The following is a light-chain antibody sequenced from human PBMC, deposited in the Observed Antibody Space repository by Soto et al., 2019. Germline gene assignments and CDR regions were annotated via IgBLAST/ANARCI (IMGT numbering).Light chain of an antibody. CDR3: HQRQSWPRT. V-gene: IGKV3-11*01. Sequence: LTQSPSSLSASVGDRVTITCRASQAITNNLAWYQHRPGQAPRLLIYQTSIRAAGIPARFSASGSGTDFTLTISDVQPEDFALYYCHQRQSWPRTFGQGTKVDIK. CDR1: QAITNN. J-gene: IGKJ1*01. CDR2: QTS.